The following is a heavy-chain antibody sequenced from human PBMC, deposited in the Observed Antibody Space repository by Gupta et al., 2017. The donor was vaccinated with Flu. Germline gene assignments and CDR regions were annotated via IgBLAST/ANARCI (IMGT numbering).Heavy chain of an antibody. CDR1: GGSISSGSYY. J-gene: IGHJ4*02. V-gene: IGHV4-61*02. CDR3: ARDGGGYSSSWLDY. D-gene: IGHD6-13*01. Sequence: QVQLQASGPGLVKPSQTLSLTCTVSGGSISSGSYYWSWIRQPAGKGLEWIGRIYTSGSTNYNPSLKSRVTISVDTSKNQFSLKLSSVTAADTAAYYCARDGGGYSSSWLDYWGQGTLVTVSS. CDR2: IYTSGST.